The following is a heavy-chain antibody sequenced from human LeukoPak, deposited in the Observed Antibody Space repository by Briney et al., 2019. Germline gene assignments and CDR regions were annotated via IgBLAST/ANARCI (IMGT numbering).Heavy chain of an antibody. CDR2: IYTSGST. V-gene: IGHV4-4*07. Sequence: SETLSLTCTVSGGSISSYYWSWIRQPAGKGLEWIGRIYTSGSTNYNPSLKSRVTMSVDTSKNQFSLKLSSVTAADTAVYYCARDSSITGTRDDAFDIWGQGTMVTVSS. J-gene: IGHJ3*02. CDR1: GGSISSYY. D-gene: IGHD1-7*01. CDR3: ARDSSITGTRDDAFDI.